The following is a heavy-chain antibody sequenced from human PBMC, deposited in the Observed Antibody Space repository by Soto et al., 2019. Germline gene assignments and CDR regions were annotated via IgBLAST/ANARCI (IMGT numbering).Heavy chain of an antibody. CDR2: IIPLFGTT. CDR1: GGYFNNRQTLNSYP. V-gene: IGHV1-69*01. J-gene: IGHJ6*02. Sequence: QVQVVQSGAEVKRPGSSVNVSCKASGGYFNNRQTLNSYPISWVRQAPGQGLEWMGGIIPLFGTTNYAQRFQGRVTITAEESTSTSYMEFNNVTSDDPAVYYCAMSWGGEIYYYYYAMDVWGQGTTVTVSS. CDR3: AMSWGGEIYYYYYAMDV. D-gene: IGHD3-16*01.